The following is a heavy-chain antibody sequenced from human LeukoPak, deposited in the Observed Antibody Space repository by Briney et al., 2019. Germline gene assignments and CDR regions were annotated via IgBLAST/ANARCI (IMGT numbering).Heavy chain of an antibody. V-gene: IGHV4-39*07. CDR2: IYYSGST. CDR3: ARTIVVVVAALDAFDI. D-gene: IGHD2-15*01. J-gene: IGHJ3*02. Sequence: SETLSLTCTVSGGSISSSSYYWGWIRQPPGKGLEWIGSIYYSGSTYYNPSLKSRVTISVDTSKNQFSLKLGSVTAADTAVYYCARTIVVVVAALDAFDIWGQGTMVTVSS. CDR1: GGSISSSSYY.